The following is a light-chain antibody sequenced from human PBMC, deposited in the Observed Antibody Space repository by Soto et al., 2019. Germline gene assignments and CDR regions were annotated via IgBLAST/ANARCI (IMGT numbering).Light chain of an antibody. V-gene: IGLV2-14*01. Sequence: QSALAQPPSASGSPGQSVTITCTGTNSDVGTYNYVSWYQHHPGKAPKFMIYDIINRPSGVSNRFSGSKSGNTASLTISGLQAEDEADYYCVSFTTSRSYVFGTGTKLTVL. CDR2: DII. CDR3: VSFTTSRSYV. J-gene: IGLJ1*01. CDR1: NSDVGTYNY.